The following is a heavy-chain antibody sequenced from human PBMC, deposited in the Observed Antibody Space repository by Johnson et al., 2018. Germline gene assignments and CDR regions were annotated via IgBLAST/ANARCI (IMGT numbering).Heavy chain of an antibody. V-gene: IGHV4-59*01. J-gene: IGHJ1*01. CDR2: IYHSGSP. CDR3: ASAVAGAAENFQH. Sequence: QVQLQESGPGLLKPSETLSLTCTVAGGPINSYYWSWIRQTPGKDLEWIGYIYHSGSPNHNPSLKSRVTIPVDTSKNQFSLKLTSVTAADTAVYYWASAVAGAAENFQHWGQGTLVTVSS. D-gene: IGHD6-19*01. CDR1: GGPINSYY.